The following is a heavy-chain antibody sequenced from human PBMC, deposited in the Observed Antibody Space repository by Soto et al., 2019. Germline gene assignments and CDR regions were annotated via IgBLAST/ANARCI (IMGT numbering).Heavy chain of an antibody. CDR1: GDSVSTNSAT. D-gene: IGHD2-8*01. J-gene: IGHJ5*01. Sequence: SQTLSLTCAISGDSVSTNSATWDWFRHSPSRGLEWLGRTYYRSNWYTDYAVSVKGRITISPDTSNNQLSLQLNSVTPDDTAVYYCARLIGNSWLDSWGQGTLVTVSS. V-gene: IGHV6-1*01. CDR2: TYYRSNWYT. CDR3: ARLIGNSWLDS.